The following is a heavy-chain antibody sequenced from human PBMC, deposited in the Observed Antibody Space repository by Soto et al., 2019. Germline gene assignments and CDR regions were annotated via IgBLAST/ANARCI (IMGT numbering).Heavy chain of an antibody. CDR1: RGTFRTSA. Sequence: QVQLVQSGAEVKKPGSSVKVSCKTSRGTFRTSAISWVRQAPGQGLEWMGGIMPVFPTPDYAQKFQGRVTITADESTGTAYRELSSLRSEDTAVYYCARDKDRQQLGGNYYYIMDVWGQGTTVTVSS. CDR3: ARDKDRQQLGGNYYYIMDV. CDR2: IMPVFPTP. V-gene: IGHV1-69*12. D-gene: IGHD3-3*02. J-gene: IGHJ6*01.